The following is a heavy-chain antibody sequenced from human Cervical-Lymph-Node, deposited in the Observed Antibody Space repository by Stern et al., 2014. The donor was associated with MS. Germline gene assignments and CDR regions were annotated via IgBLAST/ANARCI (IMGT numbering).Heavy chain of an antibody. V-gene: IGHV4-4*08. CDR1: GGSISSYY. CDR2: VHSGGPP. Sequence: VQLVQSGPGLVKPSETLSLTCSVSGGSISSYYWNWIRQPPGKGLEWIAIVHSGGPPNYNPPLKRRFPIFLATSKKKLPLNLSSVTAADTAVYYCAGSGTYYPDYWGQGILVTVSS. J-gene: IGHJ4*02. CDR3: AGSGTYYPDY. D-gene: IGHD3-3*01.